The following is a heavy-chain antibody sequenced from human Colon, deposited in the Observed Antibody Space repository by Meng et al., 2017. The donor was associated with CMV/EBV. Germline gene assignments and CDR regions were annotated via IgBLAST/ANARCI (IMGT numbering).Heavy chain of an antibody. J-gene: IGHJ4*02. D-gene: IGHD1-26*01. Sequence: CKASGYMFIAYYVHWVRQAPGRGLEWMGWINPDSGNINYAQEFQGRVTLTRDTSTTTAYMELTRLTPDDTAVYYCARLPYSASRGDYWGQGTLVTVSS. V-gene: IGHV1-2*02. CDR1: GYMFIAYY. CDR3: ARLPYSASRGDY. CDR2: INPDSGNI.